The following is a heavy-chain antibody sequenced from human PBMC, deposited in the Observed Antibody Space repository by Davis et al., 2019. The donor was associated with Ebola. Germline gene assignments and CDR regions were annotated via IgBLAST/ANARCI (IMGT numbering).Heavy chain of an antibody. D-gene: IGHD2-15*01. Sequence: SVKVSCKASGGTFSSYAISWVRQAPGQGLEWMGGIIPIFGTANYAQKFQGRVTITADESTSTAYMELSSLRSEDTAAYYCARTPGGCSGGTCYSPMYYYMDVWGKGTTVTVSS. CDR2: IIPIFGTA. J-gene: IGHJ6*03. CDR3: ARTPGGCSGGTCYSPMYYYMDV. CDR1: GGTFSSYA. V-gene: IGHV1-69*13.